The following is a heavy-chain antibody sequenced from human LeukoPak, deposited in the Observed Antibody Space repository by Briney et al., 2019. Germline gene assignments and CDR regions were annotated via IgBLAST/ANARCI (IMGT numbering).Heavy chain of an antibody. D-gene: IGHD6-13*01. V-gene: IGHV4-34*01. CDR2: INHSGST. CDR3: AISPPSSSWYPNKADY. J-gene: IGHJ4*02. Sequence: SETLSLTCAVYGGSFSGYYWSWIRQPPGKGLEWIGEINHSGSTNYNPSLKSRVTISVDTSKNQFSLKLSSVTAADTAVYYCAISPPSSSWYPNKADYWGQGTLVTVSS. CDR1: GGSFSGYY.